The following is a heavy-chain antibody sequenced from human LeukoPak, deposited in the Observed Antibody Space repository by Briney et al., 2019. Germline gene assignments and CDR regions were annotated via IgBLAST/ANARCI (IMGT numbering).Heavy chain of an antibody. D-gene: IGHD3-22*01. Sequence: GRSLRLSCAASGFTFSSYAIHWVRQAPGKGLEWVAVISYDGSNKYYADSVKGRFTISRDNSKNTLSLQMSSLRAEDTAVYYCARALTDSGYYPNWFDPWGQGTLVTVSS. J-gene: IGHJ5*02. CDR2: ISYDGSNK. V-gene: IGHV3-30-3*01. CDR1: GFTFSSYA. CDR3: ARALTDSGYYPNWFDP.